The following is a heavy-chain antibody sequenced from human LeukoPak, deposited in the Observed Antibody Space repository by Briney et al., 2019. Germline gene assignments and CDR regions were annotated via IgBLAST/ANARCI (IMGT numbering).Heavy chain of an antibody. CDR2: ISSSSSYI. J-gene: IGHJ3*02. V-gene: IGHV3-21*01. Sequence: GGSLRLSCAASGFTFSSYSMNWVRQAPGKGLEWVSSISSSSSYIYYADSVKGRFTISRDNAKNSLYLQMNSLRAEDTAVYYCARSSPSGPLLRYFDWLPLDAFDIWGQGTMVTVSS. D-gene: IGHD3-9*01. CDR1: GFTFSSYS. CDR3: ARSSPSGPLLRYFDWLPLDAFDI.